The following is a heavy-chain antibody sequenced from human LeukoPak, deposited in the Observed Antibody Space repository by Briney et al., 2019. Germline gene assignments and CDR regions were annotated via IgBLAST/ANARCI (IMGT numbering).Heavy chain of an antibody. CDR3: ARDDSVLRFLESAVDV. Sequence: PRGSLRLSCVASGFTFSNYEMNWVRQAPGKGLEWISYNGSAGSTIYYADSLKGRFTISRDNAKNSLYLQMNSLRAEETAVYYCARDDSVLRFLESAVDVWGQGTTVTVSS. CDR2: NGSAGSTI. D-gene: IGHD3-3*01. V-gene: IGHV3-48*03. CDR1: GFTFSNYE. J-gene: IGHJ6*02.